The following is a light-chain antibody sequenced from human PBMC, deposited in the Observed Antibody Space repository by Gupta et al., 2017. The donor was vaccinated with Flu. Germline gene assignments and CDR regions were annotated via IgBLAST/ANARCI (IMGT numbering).Light chain of an antibody. CDR2: EVS. V-gene: IGLV2-14*01. CDR3: SSFTSSLTWV. J-gene: IGLJ3*02. Sequence: SALTQPASVSGSPVQSITIPGTGTSSDVGRYNYVSWFQPYPGKAPKLMIYEVSNGPSGVSNRFSGSKSGNTASLTISGLQAEDEADYYCSSFTSSLTWVFGGGTKLTVL. CDR1: SSDVGRYNY.